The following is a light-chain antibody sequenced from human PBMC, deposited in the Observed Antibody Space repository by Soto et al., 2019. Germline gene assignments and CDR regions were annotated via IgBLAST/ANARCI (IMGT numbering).Light chain of an antibody. CDR1: QNISSY. J-gene: IGKJ1*01. CDR2: AAS. CDR3: QQSYSISWT. Sequence: DIQMTQSPSSLSASVGDIVTITCRASQNISSYLNWYQQKPGKAPNLLIYAASSLQSGVPSRFSGSGSGTAFTLTISSLQPEDFATYYCQQSYSISWTFGQGTKVEIK. V-gene: IGKV1-39*01.